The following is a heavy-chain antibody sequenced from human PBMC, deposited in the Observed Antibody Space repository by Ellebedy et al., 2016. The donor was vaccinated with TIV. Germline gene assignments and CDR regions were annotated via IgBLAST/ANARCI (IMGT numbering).Heavy chain of an antibody. CDR1: GYTFTGYY. CDR3: ARGGSSTWYAPGAY. Sequence: ASVKVSCKASGYTFTGYYMHWVRQAPGQGLEWMGWINPNSGGTNYAQKFQGRVTMTRDTSIRTAYMELSRLRSDETAVYYCARGGSSTWYAPGAYWGQGTLVTVSS. V-gene: IGHV1-2*02. CDR2: INPNSGGT. J-gene: IGHJ4*02. D-gene: IGHD6-13*01.